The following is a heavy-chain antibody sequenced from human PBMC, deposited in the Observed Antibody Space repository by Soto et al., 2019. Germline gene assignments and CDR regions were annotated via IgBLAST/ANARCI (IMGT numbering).Heavy chain of an antibody. D-gene: IGHD2-15*01. CDR1: GYTFTRYT. CDR2: INPDNGNT. CDR3: ARGIATGQLDP. J-gene: IGHJ5*02. V-gene: IGHV1-3*01. Sequence: QVQLVQSGAEVKKPGASVKISCKASGYTFTRYTMNWVRQAPGQRLEWMGWINPDNGNTKSSQKFQDRVIMTRDTSASTAYMDLSSLRSEDTAVYYFARGIATGQLDPWGQGTLVTVSS.